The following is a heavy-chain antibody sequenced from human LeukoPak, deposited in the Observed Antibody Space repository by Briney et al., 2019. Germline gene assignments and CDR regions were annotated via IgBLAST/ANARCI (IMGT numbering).Heavy chain of an antibody. CDR3: AKDDLTLWELPDY. D-gene: IGHD1-26*01. CDR2: ISYDGSNK. CDR1: GFTFSSYG. J-gene: IGHJ4*02. Sequence: PGGSLRLSCAVSGFTFSSYGMHWVRQAPGKGLEWVAVISYDGSNKYYADSVKGRFTISRDNSKNTLYLQMNSLRPEDTAVYYCAKDDLTLWELPDYWGQGTLVTVSS. V-gene: IGHV3-30*18.